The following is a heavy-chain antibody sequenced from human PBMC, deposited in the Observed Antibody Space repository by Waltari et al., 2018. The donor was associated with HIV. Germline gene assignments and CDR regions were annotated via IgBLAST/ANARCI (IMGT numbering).Heavy chain of an antibody. CDR1: GFTFSSYA. V-gene: IGHV3-23*04. CDR3: ANNLIGRVAPLDY. D-gene: IGHD3-16*02. J-gene: IGHJ4*02. CDR2: ISGSGGST. Sequence: EVQLVESGGGLVQPGGSLRLSCAASGFTFSSYAMSWAPPAPGKGLEGVVGISGSGGSTYYADSVKGRFTISRDNSKNTLYLQMNSLRAEDTAVYYCANNLIGRVAPLDYWGQGTLVTVSS.